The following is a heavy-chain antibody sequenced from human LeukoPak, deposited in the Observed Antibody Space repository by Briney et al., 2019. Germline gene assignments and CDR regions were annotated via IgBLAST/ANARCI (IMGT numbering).Heavy chain of an antibody. V-gene: IGHV1-2*02. D-gene: IGHD7-27*01. J-gene: IGHJ5*01. CDR2: INPNSGGT. CDR3: AKDGAWGRFES. CDR1: GYTFTGYY. Sequence: ASVKVSCKASGYTFTGYYMHWVRQAPGQGLEWMGWINPNSGGTNYAQKFQGRVTMTRDTSISTAYMELSSLRADDTAIYYCAKDGAWGRFESWGQGTLVTVSS.